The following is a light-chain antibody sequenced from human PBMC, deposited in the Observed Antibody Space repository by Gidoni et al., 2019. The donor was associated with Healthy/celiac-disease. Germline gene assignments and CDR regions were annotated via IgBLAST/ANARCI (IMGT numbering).Light chain of an antibody. Sequence: SYELTQAPSVLVSPGQTARITSSGDALPKKYAFWYQQKPGQAPVLVIYKDSERPSGIPERFSGSSSGTTVTLTISGVQAEDEAEYYCQSADSSGTYVVFGGGTKLTVL. CDR2: KDS. V-gene: IGLV3-25*03. CDR3: QSADSSGTYVV. CDR1: ALPKKY. J-gene: IGLJ2*01.